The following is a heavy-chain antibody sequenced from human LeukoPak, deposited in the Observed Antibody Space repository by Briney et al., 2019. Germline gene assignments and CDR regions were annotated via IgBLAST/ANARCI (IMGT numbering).Heavy chain of an antibody. CDR2: IYYSGST. J-gene: IGHJ3*02. CDR1: GGSISSYY. D-gene: IGHD3-22*01. CDR3: ARVKDDSSGYSHDAFDI. V-gene: IGHV4-59*01. Sequence: LETLSLTCTVSGGSISSYYWSWIRQPPGKGLEWIGYIYYSGSTNYNPSLKSRVTISVDTSKNQFSLKLSSVTAADTAVYYCARVKDDSSGYSHDAFDIWGQGTMVTVSS.